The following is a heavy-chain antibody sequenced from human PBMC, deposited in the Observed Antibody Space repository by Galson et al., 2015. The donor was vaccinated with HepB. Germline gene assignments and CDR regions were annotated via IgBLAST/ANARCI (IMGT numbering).Heavy chain of an antibody. CDR3: AKSALRYYDSSGELDAFDI. D-gene: IGHD3-22*01. J-gene: IGHJ3*02. V-gene: IGHV3-23*01. CDR2: ISGSGGST. CDR1: GFTFSSYA. Sequence: SLRLSCAASGFTFSSYAMSWVRQAPGKGLEWVSAISGSGGSTYYADSVKGRFTISRDNSKNTLYLQMNSLRAEDTAVYYCAKSALRYYDSSGELDAFDIWGQGTMVTVSS.